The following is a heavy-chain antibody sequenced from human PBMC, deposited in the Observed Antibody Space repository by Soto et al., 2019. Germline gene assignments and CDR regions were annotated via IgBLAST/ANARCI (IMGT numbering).Heavy chain of an antibody. Sequence: PGGSLRLSCAASGFTFSSYSMNWVRQAPGKGLEWVSSISSSSSYIYYADSVKGRFTISRDNAKNSLYLQMNSLRAEDTAVYYCAPSPTGVAYAFDIWGQGTMVTVSS. CDR3: APSPTGVAYAFDI. CDR2: ISSSSSYI. CDR1: GFTFSSYS. J-gene: IGHJ3*02. V-gene: IGHV3-21*01. D-gene: IGHD2-8*01.